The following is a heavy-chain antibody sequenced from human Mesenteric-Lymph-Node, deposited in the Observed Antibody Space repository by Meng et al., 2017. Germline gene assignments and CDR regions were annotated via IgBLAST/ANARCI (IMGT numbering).Heavy chain of an antibody. J-gene: IGHJ4*02. Sequence: ASVKVSCKASGYTFTSYDINWVRQATGQGLEWMGIINPSGGSTSYAQKFQGRVTMTRDTSTSTVYMELSSLRSEDTAVYYCALFFQENSSRYFDYWGQGTLVTVSS. D-gene: IGHD6-13*01. CDR2: INPSGGST. CDR3: ALFFQENSSRYFDY. CDR1: GYTFTSYD. V-gene: IGHV1-46*01.